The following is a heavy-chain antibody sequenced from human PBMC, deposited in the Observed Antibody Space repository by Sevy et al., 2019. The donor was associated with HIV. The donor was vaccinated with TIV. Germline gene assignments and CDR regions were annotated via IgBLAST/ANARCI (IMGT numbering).Heavy chain of an antibody. CDR2: IRSKAYGGTT. V-gene: IGHV3-49*03. Sequence: GGSLRLSCTASGFTFGDYAMSWFRQAPGKGLEWVGFIRSKAYGGTTEYAASGKGRFTISRDDSKSIAYLQMNSLKTEDTAVYYCTREGYYYGSGSYFPFDYWGQGTLVTVSS. J-gene: IGHJ4*02. CDR3: TREGYYYGSGSYFPFDY. CDR1: GFTFGDYA. D-gene: IGHD3-10*01.